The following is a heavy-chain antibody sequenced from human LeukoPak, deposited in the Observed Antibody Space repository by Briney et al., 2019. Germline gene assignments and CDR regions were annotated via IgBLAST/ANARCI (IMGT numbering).Heavy chain of an antibody. CDR2: INPNSGGT. J-gene: IGHJ4*02. D-gene: IGHD5-18*01. V-gene: IGHV1-2*02. CDR3: AKDAGGGYSYGSEDYFDY. Sequence: ASVKVSCKASGYTFTGYYMHWVQQAPGQGLEWMGWINPNSGGTNYAQKFQGRVTMTRDTSISTAYMELSRLRSDDTAVYYCAKDAGGGYSYGSEDYFDYWGQGTLVTVSS. CDR1: GYTFTGYY.